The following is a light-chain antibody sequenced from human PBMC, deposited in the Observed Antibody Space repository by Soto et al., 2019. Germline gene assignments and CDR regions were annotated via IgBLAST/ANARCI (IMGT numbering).Light chain of an antibody. CDR1: KLGDKY. CDR3: QAWDSSTVV. J-gene: IGLJ2*01. V-gene: IGLV3-1*01. Sequence: SYELTQPPSVAVTPGQTASITCSGDKLGDKYVCWYQQKPGQSPVLVIYQDSKRPSGIPERFSGSNSGNTATLTISGTQAMDEADYYCQAWDSSTVVFGGGTKLTVL. CDR2: QDS.